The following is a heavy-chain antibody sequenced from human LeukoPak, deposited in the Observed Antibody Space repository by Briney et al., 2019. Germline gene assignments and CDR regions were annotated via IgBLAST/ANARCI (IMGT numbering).Heavy chain of an antibody. CDR1: GFTFSSYS. V-gene: IGHV3-21*04. Sequence: GGSLRLSCAASGFTFSSYSMNWVRQAPGKGLEWVSSISSSSSYIYYADSVKGRFTISRDNAKNSLYLQMNSLRAEDTALYYCAKEISIAAPYYYYYGMDVWGQGTTVTVSS. CDR3: AKEISIAAPYYYYYGMDV. J-gene: IGHJ6*02. D-gene: IGHD6-6*01. CDR2: ISSSSSYI.